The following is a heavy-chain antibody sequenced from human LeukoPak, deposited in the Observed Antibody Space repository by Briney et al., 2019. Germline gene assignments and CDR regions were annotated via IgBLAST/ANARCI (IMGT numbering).Heavy chain of an antibody. J-gene: IGHJ6*03. CDR2: IYYSGST. CDR3: ARDWGVGGRPGYMDV. CDR1: GGSISSSGYY. V-gene: IGHV4-61*08. Sequence: SETLSLTCIVSGGSISSSGYYWGWIRQPPGKGLEWIGYIYYSGSTNYNPSLKSRVTILVDTSKNQFSLKLSSVTAADTAVYFCARDWGVGGRPGYMDVWGKGTTVTVSS. D-gene: IGHD6-6*01.